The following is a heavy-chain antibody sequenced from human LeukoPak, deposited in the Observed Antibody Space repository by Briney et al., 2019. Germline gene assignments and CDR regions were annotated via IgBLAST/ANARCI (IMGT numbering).Heavy chain of an antibody. Sequence: PSETLSLTCAVYVGSFSGYYWSWIRQPPGKGLEWIGEINHSGSTNYSPSLKSRVTISVDTSKNQFSLKLSSVTAADTAVYYCARGYYDFWSGYLRGAFDIWGQGTMVTVSS. CDR3: ARGYYDFWSGYLRGAFDI. J-gene: IGHJ3*02. CDR1: VGSFSGYY. V-gene: IGHV4-34*01. D-gene: IGHD3-3*01. CDR2: INHSGST.